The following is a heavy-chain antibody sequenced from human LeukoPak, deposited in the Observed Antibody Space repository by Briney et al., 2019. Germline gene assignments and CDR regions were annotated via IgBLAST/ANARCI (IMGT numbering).Heavy chain of an antibody. CDR1: GFTFSSYG. V-gene: IGHV3-30*18. D-gene: IGHD2-2*01. J-gene: IGHJ4*02. Sequence: GGSLRLSCAASGFTFSSYGMHWVRQAPGKGLEWVAVISYDGSYKYYADSVKGRFTISRDNSKNTLYLQMNSLRAEDTAVYYCTKERVTSDGEPFDSWGPGTLVTVSS. CDR3: TKERVTSDGEPFDS. CDR2: ISYDGSYK.